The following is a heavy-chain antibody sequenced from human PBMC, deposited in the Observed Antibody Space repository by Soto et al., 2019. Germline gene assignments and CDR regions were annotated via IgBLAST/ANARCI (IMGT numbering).Heavy chain of an antibody. J-gene: IGHJ4*02. Sequence: QLQLQESGPGLVKPSETLSLTCTVSGGSISSSGYYWGWIRQPPGKGLEWIGSMYYSGSTYYNPSLKSRATISVDTSKSQFSLKVSSWTAADTAVYYCARLTVAGTYWGKGTLVTVSS. CDR2: MYYSGST. CDR1: GGSISSSGYY. V-gene: IGHV4-39*01. CDR3: ARLTVAGTY. D-gene: IGHD6-19*01.